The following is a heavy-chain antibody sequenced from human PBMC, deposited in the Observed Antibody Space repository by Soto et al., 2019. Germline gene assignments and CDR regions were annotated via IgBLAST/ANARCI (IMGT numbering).Heavy chain of an antibody. CDR1: GFAFNSHS. CDR3: ARDRLIKDTGYEPDL. V-gene: IGHV3-30-3*01. J-gene: IGHJ5*02. Sequence: QMQLLESGGGVVQPGTALRLSCAASGFAFNSHSMHWVRQAPGKGLEWLALMTSDGSSKFYADSVKGRCTISRDNSKNTLYLEINSLRSEDTAEYYCARDRLIKDTGYEPDLLAQETLVTITS. D-gene: IGHD3-9*01. CDR2: MTSDGSSK.